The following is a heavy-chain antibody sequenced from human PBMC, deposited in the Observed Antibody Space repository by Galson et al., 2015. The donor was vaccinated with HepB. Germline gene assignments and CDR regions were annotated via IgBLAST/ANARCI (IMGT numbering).Heavy chain of an antibody. Sequence: SETLSLTCSVSGASISSYYWSWIRQTPGKGLEWIGNVHYNGNSKSNPSLRSRVTISFDTSNNHLTLSLKSVTPADTAVYYCAREVESTYYYYGVDVWGQGTTVTVSS. CDR1: GASISSYY. CDR2: VHYNGNS. CDR3: AREVESTYYYYGVDV. J-gene: IGHJ6*02. D-gene: IGHD2-15*01. V-gene: IGHV4-59*01.